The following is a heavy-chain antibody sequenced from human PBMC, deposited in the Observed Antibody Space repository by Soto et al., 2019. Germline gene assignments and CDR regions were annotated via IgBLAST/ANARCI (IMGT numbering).Heavy chain of an antibody. Sequence: SVKVSCKASGGTFSSYAISWVRQAPGQGLEWMGEIIPMFGTANYAQKFQGRVTITADESTSTAYMELSSLRSEDTAVYYCARDRDSSGYYGAYWGQGTLVTVSS. D-gene: IGHD3-22*01. V-gene: IGHV1-69*13. CDR3: ARDRDSSGYYGAY. CDR2: IIPMFGTA. CDR1: GGTFSSYA. J-gene: IGHJ4*02.